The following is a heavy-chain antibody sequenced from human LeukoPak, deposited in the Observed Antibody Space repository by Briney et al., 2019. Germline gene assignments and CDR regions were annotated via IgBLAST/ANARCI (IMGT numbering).Heavy chain of an antibody. CDR2: ISWNSGSI. CDR3: AKGGTEQWLVRNYYYGMDV. V-gene: IGHV3-9*01. D-gene: IGHD6-19*01. J-gene: IGHJ6*02. CDR1: GFTFDDYA. Sequence: GRSLRLSCAASGFTFDDYAMHWVRQAPGKGLEWVSGISWNSGSIGYADSVKGRFTISRDNAKNSLYLQMNSLRAEDTALYYCAKGGTEQWLVRNYYYGMDVWGQGTTVTVSS.